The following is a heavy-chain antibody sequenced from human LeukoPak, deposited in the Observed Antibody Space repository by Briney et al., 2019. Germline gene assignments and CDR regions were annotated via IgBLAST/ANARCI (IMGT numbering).Heavy chain of an antibody. CDR1: GGSVSSGNYY. CDR2: IYYSGST. Sequence: SETLSLTCTVSGGSVSSGNYYWSWIRQPPGKGLEWIGYIYYSGSTNYNPSLKSRVTISVDTSKNQFSLKLSSVTAADTAVYYCARETQHPHYFDYWGQGTLVTVSS. CDR3: ARETQHPHYFDY. J-gene: IGHJ4*02. V-gene: IGHV4-61*01.